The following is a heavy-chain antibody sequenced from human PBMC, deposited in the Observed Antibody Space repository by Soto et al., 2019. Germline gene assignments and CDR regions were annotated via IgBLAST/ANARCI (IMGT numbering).Heavy chain of an antibody. D-gene: IGHD3-10*01. CDR2: IYHSGST. V-gene: IGHV4-4*02. Sequence: SETLSLTCAVSGGSISSSNWWSWVRQPPGKGLEWIGEIYHSGSTNYNPSLKSRVTISVDKSKNQFSLKLSSVTAADTAVYYCASYIRYYYGSGSYYKEDYFDYWGQGTLVTVPS. CDR1: GGSISSSNW. CDR3: ASYIRYYYGSGSYYKEDYFDY. J-gene: IGHJ4*02.